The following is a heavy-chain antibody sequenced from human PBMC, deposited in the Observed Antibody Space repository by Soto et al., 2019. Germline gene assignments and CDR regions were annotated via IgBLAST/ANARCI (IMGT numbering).Heavy chain of an antibody. CDR2: MNPNSGNT. CDR3: AKDRIVHSGSYFDY. CDR1: GYTFTSYD. D-gene: IGHD1-26*01. V-gene: IGHV1-8*01. Sequence: ASVQVSCKASGYTFTSYDINWVRQATGQGLEWMGWMNPNSGNTGYAQKFQGRVTMTRNTSISTAYMELSSLRSEDTAVYYCAKDRIVHSGSYFDYWGQGTLVTVSS. J-gene: IGHJ4*02.